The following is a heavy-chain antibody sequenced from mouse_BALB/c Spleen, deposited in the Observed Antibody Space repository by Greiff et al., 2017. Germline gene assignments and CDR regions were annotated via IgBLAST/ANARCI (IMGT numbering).Heavy chain of an antibody. CDR3: TRDPMTTGWFAY. D-gene: IGHD1-2*01. Sequence: EVQRVESGGGLVKPGGSLKLSCAASGFTFSSYTMSWVRQTPEKRLEWVATISSGGSYTYYPDSVKGRFTISRDNAKNTLYLQMSSLKSEDTAMYYCTRDPMTTGWFAYWGQGTLVTVSA. V-gene: IGHV5-6-4*01. CDR2: ISSGGSYT. J-gene: IGHJ3*01. CDR1: GFTFSSYT.